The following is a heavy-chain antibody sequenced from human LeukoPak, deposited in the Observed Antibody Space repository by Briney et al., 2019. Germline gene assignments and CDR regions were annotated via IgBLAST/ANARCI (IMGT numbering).Heavy chain of an antibody. CDR1: GYTFTGYY. Sequence: ASVTVSCKASGYTFTGYYIHWVRQAPGQGLEWMGWINPNSGGTNYAQKFQGRVTMTRDTSISTAYMELSRLRSDDTAVYYCARFPGSRFDYWGQGTLVTVSS. D-gene: IGHD6-13*01. J-gene: IGHJ4*02. V-gene: IGHV1-2*02. CDR3: ARFPGSRFDY. CDR2: INPNSGGT.